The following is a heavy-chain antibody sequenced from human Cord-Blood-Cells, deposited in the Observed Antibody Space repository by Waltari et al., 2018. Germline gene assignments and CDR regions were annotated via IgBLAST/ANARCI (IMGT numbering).Heavy chain of an antibody. J-gene: IGHJ3*02. CDR2: INPNSGDT. CDR1: GYTFTGYY. CDR3: ARARIFGVVMPFPDAFDI. Sequence: QVQLVQSGAEVKKPGASVKVSCKASGYTFTGYYMHWVRQAPGQGLEWMGWINPNSGDTNYAQKFQGRVTMTRDTSISTAYMELSRLRSDDTAVYYCARARIFGVVMPFPDAFDIWGQGTMVTVSS. V-gene: IGHV1-2*02. D-gene: IGHD3-3*01.